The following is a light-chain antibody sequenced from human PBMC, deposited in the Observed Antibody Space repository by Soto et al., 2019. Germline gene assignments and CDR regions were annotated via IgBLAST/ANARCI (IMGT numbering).Light chain of an antibody. CDR1: QSVDIN. V-gene: IGKV3-15*01. CDR3: QQYRNWPRT. CDR2: GAS. Sequence: EIVLTQSPAPLSVSPGERVTLSCRASQSVDINLAWYQQKPGQAPRLLIYGASTRATDMPGRSSGRGSGTEFTLTISSLQSEDYAVYYCQQYRNWPRTFGQGTKWIS. J-gene: IGKJ1*01.